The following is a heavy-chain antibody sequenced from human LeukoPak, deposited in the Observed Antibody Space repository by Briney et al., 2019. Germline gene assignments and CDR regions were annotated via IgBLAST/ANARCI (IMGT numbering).Heavy chain of an antibody. Sequence: GGSLRLSCAASGFTFSSYSMNWVRQAPGKGLEWVSSTSSSSSYIYYADSVKGRFTISRDNAKNSLYLQMNSLRAEDTAVYCCASRSRGIAVAGPFDYWGQGTLVTVSS. CDR3: ASRSRGIAVAGPFDY. CDR2: TSSSSSYI. J-gene: IGHJ4*02. V-gene: IGHV3-21*01. D-gene: IGHD6-19*01. CDR1: GFTFSSYS.